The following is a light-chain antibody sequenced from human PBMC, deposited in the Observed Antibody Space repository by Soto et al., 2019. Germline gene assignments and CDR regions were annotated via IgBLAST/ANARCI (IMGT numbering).Light chain of an antibody. Sequence: ESVLLPSQGTMSFAPGESAQLCFLASQSVSSSYLAWYQQKPGQAPRLLIYGASSRATGIQDRFSGSGSGTDFTLTIRRLEPEDFAVYYCKKYGSSSITCGKGPRRAIK. CDR2: GAS. V-gene: IGKV3-20*01. CDR1: QSVSSSY. CDR3: KKYGSSSIT. J-gene: IGKJ5*01.